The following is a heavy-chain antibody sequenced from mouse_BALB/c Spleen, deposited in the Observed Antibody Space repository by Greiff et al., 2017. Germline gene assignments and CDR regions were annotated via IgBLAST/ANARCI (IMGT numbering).Heavy chain of an antibody. V-gene: IGHV1-80*01. D-gene: IGHD3-1*01. CDR1: GYAFSSYW. J-gene: IGHJ3*01. CDR3: ARLGVR. CDR2: IYPGDGDT. Sequence: QVHVKQSGAELVRPGSSVKISCKASGYAFSSYWMNWVKQRPGQGLEWIGQIYPGDGDTNYNGKFKGKATLTADKSSSTAYMQLSSLTSEDSAVYFCARLGVRWGQGTLVTVSA.